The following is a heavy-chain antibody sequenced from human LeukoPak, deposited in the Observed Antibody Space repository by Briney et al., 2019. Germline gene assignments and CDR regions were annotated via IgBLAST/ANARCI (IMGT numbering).Heavy chain of an antibody. CDR1: GGSISSDLYY. CDR2: FYNSGRT. D-gene: IGHD3-3*01. Sequence: SETLSLTCTVSGGSISSDLYYWNWIRQPAGKGLEGIGRFYNSGRTNFNPSLRSRVTISADTSKNQFSLKLRSVIAADTAVYYCARGDLKSDWFDPWGQGTLVIVST. J-gene: IGHJ5*02. CDR3: ARGDLKSDWFDP. V-gene: IGHV4-61*02.